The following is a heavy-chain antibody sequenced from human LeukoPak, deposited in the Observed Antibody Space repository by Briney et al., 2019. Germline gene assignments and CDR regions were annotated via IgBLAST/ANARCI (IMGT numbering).Heavy chain of an antibody. CDR3: ARDPGRSGGSCYSDY. D-gene: IGHD2-15*01. CDR1: GFTFGSFS. CDR2: ISSSCSGTYI. Sequence: GGSLRLSCAASGFTFGSFSMTWVRQAPGKGLEWVSTISSSCSGTYIYYADSVKGRFTISRDNAKNSLYLQMNSLRAEDTAVYYCARDPGRSGGSCYSDYWGQGTLVTVSS. V-gene: IGHV3-21*01. J-gene: IGHJ4*02.